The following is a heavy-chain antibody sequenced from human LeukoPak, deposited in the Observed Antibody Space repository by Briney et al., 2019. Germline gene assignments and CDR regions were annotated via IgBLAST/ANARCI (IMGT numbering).Heavy chain of an antibody. J-gene: IGHJ6*03. CDR3: ARLSNYEDFFYYYMDV. V-gene: IGHV4-4*09. D-gene: IGHD4-11*01. Sequence: SETLSLTCTVSGGSISSYYWSWVRQPPGKGLEWLGYIYTSGSTNYNPSLKRRVTISVDTSKNQFSLKLSSVTAADTAVYYCARLSNYEDFFYYYMDVWGKGTTVTVSS. CDR2: IYTSGST. CDR1: GGSISSYY.